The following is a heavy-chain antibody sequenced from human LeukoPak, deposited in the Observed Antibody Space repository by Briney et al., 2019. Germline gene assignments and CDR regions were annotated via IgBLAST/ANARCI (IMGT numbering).Heavy chain of an antibody. V-gene: IGHV3-21*01. CDR3: ARKMKTGDRVGSFDI. CDR1: GFSFSRHN. Sequence: PGGSLRLSCAASGFSFSRHNMNWVRQAPMKGLEWVSSIGSDGSYIYYADSVQGRFTIPRDNAKNSLYLQMNSLTAEDTAVYYCARKMKTGDRVGSFDIWGQGTMVTVSS. D-gene: IGHD1-1*01. CDR2: IGSDGSYI. J-gene: IGHJ3*02.